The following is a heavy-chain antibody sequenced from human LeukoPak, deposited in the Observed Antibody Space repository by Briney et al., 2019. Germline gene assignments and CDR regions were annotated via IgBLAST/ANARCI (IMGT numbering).Heavy chain of an antibody. D-gene: IGHD3-10*01. J-gene: IGHJ6*04. CDR3: ARSRADYHHYYGMDV. Sequence: GASVKVSCKASGGTFSTYAINWVRQAPGQGLEWMGGIIPIFGTANYAQRFQGRVTITADKSTTTAYVDLSSLRSEDTAVYYCARSRADYHHYYGMDVWGKGTTVTVSS. CDR1: GGTFSTYA. V-gene: IGHV1-69*06. CDR2: IIPIFGTA.